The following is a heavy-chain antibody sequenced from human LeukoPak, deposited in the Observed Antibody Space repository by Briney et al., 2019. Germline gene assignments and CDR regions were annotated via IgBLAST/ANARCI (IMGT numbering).Heavy chain of an antibody. CDR1: GYSISSGYY. J-gene: IGHJ1*01. CDR3: ASSGAVVLAKKFPE. D-gene: IGHD1-14*01. Sequence: SETLSLTRAVSGYSISSGYYWAWIRQPPGKGREWIGTISRSGSTYYNPSLKGRVTMSVDTSENQFSLQLTSVTAADTAVYFCASSGAVVLAKKFPEWGQGALVTVSS. CDR2: ISRSGST. V-gene: IGHV4-38-2*01.